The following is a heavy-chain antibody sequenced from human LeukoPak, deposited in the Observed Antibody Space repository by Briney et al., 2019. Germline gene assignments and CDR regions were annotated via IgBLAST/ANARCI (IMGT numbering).Heavy chain of an antibody. V-gene: IGHV4-59*01. CDR2: IYYSGST. J-gene: IGHJ6*03. Sequence: SETLSLTCTVSGGSISSYYWSWIRQPPGRGLEWIGYIYYSGSTNYNPSLTSRVTISVDTSKNQFSLKLSSVTAADTAVYYCARETSQKGAHYMDVWGKGTTVTISS. CDR1: GGSISSYY. D-gene: IGHD3-16*01. CDR3: ARETSQKGAHYMDV.